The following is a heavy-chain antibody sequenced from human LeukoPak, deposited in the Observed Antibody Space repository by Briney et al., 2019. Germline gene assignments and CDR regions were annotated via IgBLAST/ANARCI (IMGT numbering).Heavy chain of an antibody. V-gene: IGHV4-59*01. Sequence: SETLSLTCTVSGGSISSYYWSWIRQPPGKGLEWIGYIYYSGSTNYNPSLKSRVTISVDTSKNQFSLQLSSVTAADTAVYYCARLQYISRYYWNWYFDLWGRGTLVTVSS. CDR2: IYYSGST. CDR3: ARLQYISRYYWNWYFDL. J-gene: IGHJ2*01. D-gene: IGHD3-22*01. CDR1: GGSISSYY.